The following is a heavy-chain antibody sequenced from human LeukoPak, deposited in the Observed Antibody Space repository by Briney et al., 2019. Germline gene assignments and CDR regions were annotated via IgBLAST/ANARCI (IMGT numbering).Heavy chain of an antibody. CDR3: AELGITMIGGV. J-gene: IGHJ6*04. CDR1: GFTFSTYW. Sequence: GGSLRLSCAASGFTFSTYWMSWVRQAPGKGLEWVANINQDGSEKYYVDSVKGRFTISRDNSKNTLYLQMNSLRAEDTAVYYCAELGITMIGGVWGKGTTVTISS. CDR2: INQDGSEK. D-gene: IGHD3-10*02. V-gene: IGHV3-7*01.